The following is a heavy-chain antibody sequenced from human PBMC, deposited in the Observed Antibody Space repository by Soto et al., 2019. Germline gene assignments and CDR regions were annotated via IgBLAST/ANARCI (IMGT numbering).Heavy chain of an antibody. CDR1: GFTFSSYS. CDR3: ARARYSSSNGVDY. Sequence: VGSLRLSCAASGFTFSSYSMNWVRQAPGQGLEWVSSISSSSSYIYYADSVKGRFTISRDNAKNSLYLQMSSLRAEDTAVYYCARARYSSSNGVDYWGQGTLVTVSS. CDR2: ISSSSSYI. J-gene: IGHJ4*02. V-gene: IGHV3-21*01. D-gene: IGHD6-13*01.